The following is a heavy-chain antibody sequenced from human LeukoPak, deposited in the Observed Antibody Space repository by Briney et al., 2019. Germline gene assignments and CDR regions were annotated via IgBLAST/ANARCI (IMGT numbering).Heavy chain of an antibody. Sequence: GGSLRLSCAASGFNFDRYSIHWVRQAPGKGLEWVSLINRDGTNTYYADSVKGRFTISRDNSKNSLYLQMNSLRAEDTAFYYCAKERWGSSWSGFDSWGQGTLVTVSS. D-gene: IGHD6-13*01. V-gene: IGHV3-43*01. CDR3: AKERWGSSWSGFDS. J-gene: IGHJ4*02. CDR1: GFNFDRYS. CDR2: INRDGTNT.